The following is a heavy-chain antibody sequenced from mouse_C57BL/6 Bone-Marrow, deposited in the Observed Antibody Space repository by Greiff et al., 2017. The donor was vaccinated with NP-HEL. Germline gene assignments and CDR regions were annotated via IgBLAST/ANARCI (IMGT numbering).Heavy chain of an antibody. D-gene: IGHD1-1*02. CDR3: AILSFAY. Sequence: QVQLKESGPELVKPGASVKISCKASGYAFSSSWMNWVKQRPGKGLEWIGRIYPGDGDTNYNGKFKGKATLTADKSSSTAYMQLSSLTAEDSAVYFCAILSFAYWGQGTLVTVSA. J-gene: IGHJ3*01. CDR1: GYAFSSSW. V-gene: IGHV1-82*01. CDR2: IYPGDGDT.